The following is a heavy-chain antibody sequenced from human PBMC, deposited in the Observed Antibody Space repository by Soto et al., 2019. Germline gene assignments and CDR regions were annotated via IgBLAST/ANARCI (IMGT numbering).Heavy chain of an antibody. CDR3: ARHLPILTGYYSYYYYGMDV. Sequence: PGGSLRLSCAASGFTFSSYSMNWVRQAPGKGLEWVSSISSSSSYIYYADSVKGRFTISRDNAKNSRYLQMNSLRAEDTAVYYCARHLPILTGYYSYYYYGMDVWGQGTTVTVSS. D-gene: IGHD3-9*01. J-gene: IGHJ6*02. CDR2: ISSSSSYI. V-gene: IGHV3-21*01. CDR1: GFTFSSYS.